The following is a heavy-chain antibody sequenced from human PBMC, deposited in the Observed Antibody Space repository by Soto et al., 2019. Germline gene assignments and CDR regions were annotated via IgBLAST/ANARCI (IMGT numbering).Heavy chain of an antibody. J-gene: IGHJ6*01. V-gene: IGHV3-43*01. CDR3: AKDISFVYSRRHPYYYSSGMHV. CDR1: GFTFDDYT. D-gene: IGHD2-15*01. Sequence: PGGSLRLSCAASGFTFDDYTLHWVRQAPWKGLEWVSLISWDGGSTYYADSVKGRFTISRDNSKNSLYLQMNSLRTEDTALYYGAKDISFVYSRRHPYYYSSGMHVWGQGPTVTVCS. CDR2: ISWDGGST.